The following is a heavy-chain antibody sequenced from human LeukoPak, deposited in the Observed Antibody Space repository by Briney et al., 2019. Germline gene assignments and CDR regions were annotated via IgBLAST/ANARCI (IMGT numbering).Heavy chain of an antibody. V-gene: IGHV4-59*08. D-gene: IGHD1/OR15-1a*01. J-gene: IGHJ5*02. CDR2: IYYSGST. Sequence: PSETLSLTCTVSGGSISSYYWSWIRQPPGKGLEWIGYIYYSGSTNYNPSLKSRVTISVDTSKNQFSLKLSSVTAADTAVYYCARRLYTGTNWFDPWGQGTLVTVSS. CDR1: GGSISSYY. CDR3: ARRLYTGTNWFDP.